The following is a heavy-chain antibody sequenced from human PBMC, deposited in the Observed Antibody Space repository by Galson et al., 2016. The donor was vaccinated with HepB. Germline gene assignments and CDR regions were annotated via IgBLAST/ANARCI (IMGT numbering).Heavy chain of an antibody. V-gene: IGHV3-33*01. J-gene: IGHJ4*02. CDR1: GFAFSAFG. CDR3: ARSSPVGATHAGLDY. CDR2: IWHDGWTK. D-gene: IGHD1-26*01. Sequence: LRLSCAASGFAFSAFGMHWVRQAPGKGLAWVADIWHDGWTKHYADSMKGRFTISRDNSLHTLYLHVSTLRVEDTAVYYCARSSPVGATHAGLDYWGQGTLVTVSS.